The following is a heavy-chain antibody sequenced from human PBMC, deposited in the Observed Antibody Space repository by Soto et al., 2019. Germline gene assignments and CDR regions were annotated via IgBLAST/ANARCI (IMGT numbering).Heavy chain of an antibody. CDR1: GYSIFSGYY. D-gene: IGHD6-13*01. CDR3: VRVAGSASWYETDS. Sequence: PSETLSLTCAVSGYSIFSGYYLVLIRQPPGKGLEWLGTTYYGASSYYNPPLRSRITILLDASTNQLSLKLSSVTAADTAVYFCVRVAGSASWYETDSWGQGILVTVSS. J-gene: IGHJ4*02. V-gene: IGHV4-38-2*01. CDR2: TYYGASS.